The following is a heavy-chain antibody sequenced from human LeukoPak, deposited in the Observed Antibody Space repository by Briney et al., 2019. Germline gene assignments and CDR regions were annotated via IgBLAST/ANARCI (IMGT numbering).Heavy chain of an antibody. CDR3: ARRTSLRYYYYMDV. J-gene: IGHJ6*03. CDR1: GGTFSSYA. CDR2: IIPIFGTA. D-gene: IGHD5-12*01. Sequence: ASMKVSCKASGGTFSSYAISWVRQAPGQGLEWMGGIIPIFGTANYAQKFQGRVTITTDESTSTAYMELSSLRSEDTAVYYCARRTSLRYYYYMDVWGKGTTVTVSS. V-gene: IGHV1-69*05.